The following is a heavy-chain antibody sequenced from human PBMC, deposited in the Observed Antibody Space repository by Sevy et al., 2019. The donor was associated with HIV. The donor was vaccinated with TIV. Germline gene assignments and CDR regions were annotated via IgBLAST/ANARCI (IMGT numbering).Heavy chain of an antibody. CDR1: GGSISISSYY. D-gene: IGHD6-19*01. Sequence: SETLSLTCTVSGGSISISSYYWGWIRQPSGKGLEWIGSFYCSESTYYNPSLKSRVTISVDTSKNQFSLKLSSVTAADTAVYYCARAFRAVAGSYYFDYWGQGTLVTVSS. J-gene: IGHJ4*02. CDR3: ARAFRAVAGSYYFDY. V-gene: IGHV4-39*01. CDR2: FYCSEST.